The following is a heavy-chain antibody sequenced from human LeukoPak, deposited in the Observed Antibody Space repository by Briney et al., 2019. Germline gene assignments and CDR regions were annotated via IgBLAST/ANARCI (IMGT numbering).Heavy chain of an antibody. Sequence: GASVKVSCKASGYTLTGYYMHWVRQAPGQGLEWMGWINPNSGGTNYAQKFQGRVTMTRDTSISTAYMELSRLRSDDTAVYYCARTGYSSGWYIFDYWGQGTLVTVSS. D-gene: IGHD6-19*01. V-gene: IGHV1-2*02. CDR1: GYTLTGYY. CDR2: INPNSGGT. CDR3: ARTGYSSGWYIFDY. J-gene: IGHJ4*02.